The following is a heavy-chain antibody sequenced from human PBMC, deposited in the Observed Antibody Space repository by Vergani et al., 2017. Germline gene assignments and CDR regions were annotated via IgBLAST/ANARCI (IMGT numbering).Heavy chain of an antibody. CDR1: GGTFSSYA. CDR2: IIPIFGTA. J-gene: IGHJ5*02. D-gene: IGHD2-21*02. V-gene: IGHV1-69*14. CDR3: ARGGDKLDYNGFDP. Sequence: QVQLVQSGAEVKKPGSSVKVSCKASGGTFSSYAISWVRQAPGQGLVWMGRIIPIFGTANYAQKFQGRVTITAEKSTSTAYRGMSSLRSEDTAVYYCARGGDKLDYNGFDPWGQGTLVTVSS.